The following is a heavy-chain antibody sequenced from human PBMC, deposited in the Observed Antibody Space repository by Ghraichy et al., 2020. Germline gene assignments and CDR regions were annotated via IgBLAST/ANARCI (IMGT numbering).Heavy chain of an antibody. CDR3: ARDECGGDCYSVY. D-gene: IGHD2-21*02. CDR1: GFSFSSYG. V-gene: IGHV3-33*01. J-gene: IGHJ4*02. Sequence: GESLNISCAASGFSFSSYGMHWVRQAPGKGLEWVALIWYDGSSKYYADSVRGRFTISRDNSKSLLFLQMNSLTAEDTAVYYCARDECGGDCYSVYWGQGTLVTVSS. CDR2: IWYDGSSK.